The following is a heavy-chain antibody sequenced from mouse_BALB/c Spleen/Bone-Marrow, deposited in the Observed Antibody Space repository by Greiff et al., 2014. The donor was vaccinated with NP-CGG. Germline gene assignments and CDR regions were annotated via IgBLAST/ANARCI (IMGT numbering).Heavy chain of an antibody. J-gene: IGHJ4*01. CDR2: IDPANGNT. V-gene: IGHV14-3*02. CDR1: GFNIKDTY. CDR3: ARGYYDYVYAMDY. D-gene: IGHD2-4*01. Sequence: VQLKESGAELVKPGASVKLSCTASGFNIKDTYMHWVKQRPEQGLEWIGRIDPANGNTKYDPKFQGKATITADTSSNTAYLQLSNLTSEDTAVYYCARGYYDYVYAMDYWGQGTSVTVSS.